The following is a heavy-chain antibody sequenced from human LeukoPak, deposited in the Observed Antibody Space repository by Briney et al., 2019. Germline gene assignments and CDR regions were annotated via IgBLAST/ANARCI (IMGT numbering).Heavy chain of an antibody. CDR3: AKNYYDSSVYYYFDY. V-gene: IGHV3-33*06. D-gene: IGHD3-22*01. CDR2: IWYDGSNK. CDR1: GFTFSSYG. Sequence: GGSLRLSCAASGFTFSSYGMHWVRQAPGKGLEWVAVIWYDGSNKYYADSVKGRFTISRDNSKNTLYLQMNSLRAEDTAVYYCAKNYYDSSVYYYFDYWGQGTLVTVSS. J-gene: IGHJ4*02.